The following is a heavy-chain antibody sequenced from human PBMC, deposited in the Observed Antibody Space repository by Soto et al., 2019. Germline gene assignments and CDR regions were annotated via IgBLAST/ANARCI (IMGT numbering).Heavy chain of an antibody. J-gene: IGHJ6*03. D-gene: IGHD1-7*01. CDR1: GFIFSGHG. Sequence: GGSLRLSCAASGFIFSGHGMHWVRQAPGKGLEWVAVISQDGGIEYFADSVRGRFTISRDNSKSTLYLQMNSLRVEDTAVYYCARDRVNWDYPLYDYYHMDVWGKGTTVTVSS. CDR3: ARDRVNWDYPLYDYYHMDV. V-gene: IGHV3-30*03. CDR2: ISQDGGIE.